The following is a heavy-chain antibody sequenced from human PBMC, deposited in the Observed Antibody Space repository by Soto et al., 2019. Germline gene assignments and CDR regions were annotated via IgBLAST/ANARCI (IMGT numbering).Heavy chain of an antibody. Sequence: SETLSLTCAVYGGSFSGYYWSWIRQPPGKGLEWIGEINHSGSTNYNPSLKSRVTISVDTSKNQFSLKLSSVTAADTAVYYCARVAITMVRGVIINGMDVWGQGTTVTVSS. CDR1: GGSFSGYY. J-gene: IGHJ6*02. D-gene: IGHD3-10*01. CDR2: INHSGST. CDR3: ARVAITMVRGVIINGMDV. V-gene: IGHV4-34*01.